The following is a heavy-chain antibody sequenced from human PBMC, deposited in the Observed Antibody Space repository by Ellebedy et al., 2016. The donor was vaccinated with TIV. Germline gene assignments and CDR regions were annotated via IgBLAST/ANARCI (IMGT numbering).Heavy chain of an antibody. J-gene: IGHJ2*01. V-gene: IGHV3-23*01. CDR3: AKFRGDESYWFFDL. CDR1: GFIFKNYA. D-gene: IGHD4-17*01. CDR2: ISGAGGSL. Sequence: PGGSLRLSCAASGFIFKNYAMSWVRQAPGKGLEWVSGISGAGGSLYYGDSVKGRFIISRDNSKNTLTLQMNSLRVEDTAVYFCAKFRGDESYWFFDLWGRGTLVIVSS.